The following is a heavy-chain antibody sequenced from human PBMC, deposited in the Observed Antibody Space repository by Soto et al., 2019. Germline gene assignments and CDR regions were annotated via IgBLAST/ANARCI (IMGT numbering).Heavy chain of an antibody. V-gene: IGHV1-69*01. CDR2: IIPIFGTA. D-gene: IGHD3-10*01. CDR3: ARGAYYYGSGSDQGYYLDY. J-gene: IGHJ4*02. Sequence: QVQLVQSGAEVKKPASSVKVSCKASGGTFSSYPITWVRQAPGQGLEWMGGIIPIFGTANYAQKFQGRVTITADESTSTAYMELSSLRSEDTAVYYCARGAYYYGSGSDQGYYLDYWDQGTLVTVSS. CDR1: GGTFSSYP.